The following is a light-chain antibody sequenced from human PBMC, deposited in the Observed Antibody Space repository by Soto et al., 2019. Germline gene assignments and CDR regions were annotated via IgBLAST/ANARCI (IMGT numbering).Light chain of an antibody. CDR1: QSVSSD. Sequence: EIVMTQSPATVSVSPGERASLSCRASQSVSSDLAWYQQKPGQAPRLLIYGASTRATGISARFSGSGSGTEFTLTISSLQSEDFAVYYCQQYNDWPRTFGQGNKVEIK. J-gene: IGKJ1*01. CDR2: GAS. CDR3: QQYNDWPRT. V-gene: IGKV3-15*01.